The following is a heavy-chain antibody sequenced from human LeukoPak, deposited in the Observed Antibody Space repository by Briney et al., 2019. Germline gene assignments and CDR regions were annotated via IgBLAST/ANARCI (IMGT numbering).Heavy chain of an antibody. J-gene: IGHJ6*02. CDR2: IYYSGST. CDR1: GGSISSSSYY. CDR3: ARDVVVVPAAIHYGMDV. Sequence: PLETLSLTCTVSGGSISSSSYYWGWIRQPPGKGLEWIGSIYYSGSTYYNPSLKSRVTISVDTSKNQFSLKLSSVTAADTAVYYCARDVVVVPAAIHYGMDVWGQGTTVTVSS. D-gene: IGHD2-2*01. V-gene: IGHV4-39*02.